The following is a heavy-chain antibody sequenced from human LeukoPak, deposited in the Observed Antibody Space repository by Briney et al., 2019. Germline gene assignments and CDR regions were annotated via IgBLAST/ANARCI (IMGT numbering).Heavy chain of an antibody. V-gene: IGHV2-5*01. CDR2: IYGNDDK. D-gene: IGHD5-24*01. CDR3: AHRQMSTFDY. J-gene: IGHJ4*02. CDR1: GFSLTTGGVA. Sequence: SGPTLVNPTQTLTSTCTFSGFSLTTGGVAVAWIRQPPGKALEWLAVIYGNDDKRYSPSLMSRLSITKDTSKNQVVLTMTNMDPADTATYFCAHRQMSTFDYWGQGTLVTVSS.